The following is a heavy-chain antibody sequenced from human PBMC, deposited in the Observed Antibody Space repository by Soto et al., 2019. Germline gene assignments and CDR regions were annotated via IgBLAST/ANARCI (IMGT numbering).Heavy chain of an antibody. CDR3: AKLGSSSYYYYMDV. V-gene: IGHV3-23*01. Sequence: GGSLRLSCAASGFTFSSYAMSWVRQAPGKGLEWVSAISGSGGSTYYADSVKGRFTISRDNSKNTLYLQMNSLRAEDTAVYFCAKLGSSSYYYYMDVWGKETTVTVSS. CDR2: ISGSGGST. CDR1: GFTFSSYA. J-gene: IGHJ6*03. D-gene: IGHD6-6*01.